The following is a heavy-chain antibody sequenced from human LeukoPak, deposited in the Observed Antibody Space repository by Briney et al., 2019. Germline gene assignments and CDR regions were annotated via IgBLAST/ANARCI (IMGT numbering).Heavy chain of an antibody. CDR2: ISSSGSNT. D-gene: IGHD3-22*01. J-gene: IGHJ3*01. CDR1: ELAFPTYE. Sequence: PGGSLRLSCAARELAFPTYETNGFAQAPGKGLEWVSFISSSGSNTYYADSVKGRFTISRDNAKSSLYLQMNSLRAKDTAVYYCSSYYSDSSPKAVWGQGTMVTVSS. V-gene: IGHV3-48*03. CDR3: SSYYSDSSPKAV.